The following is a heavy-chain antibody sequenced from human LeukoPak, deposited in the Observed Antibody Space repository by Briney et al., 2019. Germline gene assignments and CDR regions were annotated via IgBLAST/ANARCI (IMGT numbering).Heavy chain of an antibody. CDR2: ISGGAYNT. V-gene: IGHV3-23*01. J-gene: IGHJ5*02. CDR1: GFTFSSYV. D-gene: IGHD3-10*01. Sequence: GGSLRLSCATSGFTFSSYVMSWVRQAPGKGLEWVSGISGGAYNTFYADSVKGRFTISRANSKNMLYLQLNSLRAEDTAVYYCAKDRGVHYYGSERGLYNWFDPWGQGTLVTVSS. CDR3: AKDRGVHYYGSERGLYNWFDP.